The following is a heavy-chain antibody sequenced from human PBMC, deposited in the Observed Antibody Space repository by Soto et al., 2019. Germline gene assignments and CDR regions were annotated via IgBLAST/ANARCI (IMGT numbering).Heavy chain of an antibody. CDR3: ARIQTVRGVLTRYDASDI. CDR1: GFSLSTSGVG. CDR2: IYWNDDK. V-gene: IGHV2-5*01. D-gene: IGHD3-10*01. Sequence: DSGPTLVNPTQTLTLTCTFSGFSLSTSGVGVGWIRQPPGKALEWLALIYWNDDKRYSPSLKSRLTITKDTSKNQVVLTMTTMDTVDTDTYYCARIQTVRGVLTRYDASDISGPANMVTV. J-gene: IGHJ3*02.